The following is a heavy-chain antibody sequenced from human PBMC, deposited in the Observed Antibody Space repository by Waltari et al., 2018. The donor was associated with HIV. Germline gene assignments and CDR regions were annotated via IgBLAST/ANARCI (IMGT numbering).Heavy chain of an antibody. CDR2: IKDDGREE. CDR1: GFTFSNYW. Sequence: EVQLVESGGGLVQPGGSLRLSCAASGFTFSNYWMNWVRQTTTKGMEWVAKIKDDGREEYYVDSVKGRFTISRDNDKNSLYLQMNSLRVEDTAVYYCARLVYTGSYIDSFDIWGQGTKATVSS. J-gene: IGHJ3*02. V-gene: IGHV3-7*01. CDR3: ARLVYTGSYIDSFDI. D-gene: IGHD1-26*01.